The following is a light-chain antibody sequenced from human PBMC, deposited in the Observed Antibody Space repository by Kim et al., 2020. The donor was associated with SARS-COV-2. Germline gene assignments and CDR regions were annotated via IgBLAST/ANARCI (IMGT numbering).Light chain of an antibody. V-gene: IGKV1-16*02. CDR2: AAS. Sequence: ASVGDRVTITCRASQGIRNYLAWIQQKPGKAPKPLIYAASLLESGVSSKFSGSGSGTDFTLTISSLQPEDFATYYCQQYKSYPLTFGGGTKVEIK. J-gene: IGKJ4*01. CDR3: QQYKSYPLT. CDR1: QGIRNY.